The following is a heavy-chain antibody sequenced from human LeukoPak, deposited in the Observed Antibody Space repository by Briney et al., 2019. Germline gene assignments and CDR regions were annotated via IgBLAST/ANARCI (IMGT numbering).Heavy chain of an antibody. J-gene: IGHJ4*02. CDR3: ARAAYCGDDCYYYFDY. V-gene: IGHV4-34*01. CDR1: GGSFSGYY. D-gene: IGHD2-21*01. CDR2: INHSGST. Sequence: SETLSLTCAVYGGSFSGYYWSWIRQPPGKGLEWIGEINHSGSTNYNPSLKSRVTISVDTSKNQFSLKLSSVTAADTAVYYCARAAYCGDDCYYYFDYWGQGTRVTVSS.